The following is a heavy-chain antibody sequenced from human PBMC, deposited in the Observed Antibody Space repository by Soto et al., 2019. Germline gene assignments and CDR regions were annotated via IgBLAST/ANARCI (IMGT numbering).Heavy chain of an antibody. CDR2: INAGNGNT. V-gene: IGHV1-3*01. D-gene: IGHD3-22*01. CDR1: GYTFTNYA. J-gene: IGHJ4*02. Sequence: GALVKVSCKASGYTFTNYAMHWVRQAPGQRLEWMGWINAGNGNTKYSQQFQGRVTITRDTSASTAYMELSSLRSEDTAVYYCARSSGYYYLEYWGQGTLVTVSS. CDR3: ARSSGYYYLEY.